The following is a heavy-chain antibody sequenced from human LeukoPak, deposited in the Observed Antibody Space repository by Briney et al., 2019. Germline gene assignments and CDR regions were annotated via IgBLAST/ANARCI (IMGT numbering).Heavy chain of an antibody. V-gene: IGHV3-48*01. D-gene: IGHD6-19*01. CDR3: ARDHSSGRPAFDY. CDR2: ISSSGSTI. Sequence: GGSLRLSCAASGFTFSSYSMNWVRQAPGKGLEWVSYISSSGSTIYYADSVKGRFTISRDNAKNSLYLQMNTLRAEDTAVYYCARDHSSGRPAFDYWGQGTLVTVSS. CDR1: GFTFSSYS. J-gene: IGHJ4*02.